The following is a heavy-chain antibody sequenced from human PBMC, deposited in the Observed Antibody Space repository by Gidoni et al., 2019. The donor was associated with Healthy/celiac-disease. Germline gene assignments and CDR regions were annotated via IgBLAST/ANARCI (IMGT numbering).Heavy chain of an antibody. Sequence: EVQLLESGGGLVQPGGSLRLSCAASGFPFSSYAMGWVRQAPGKGLEWVSAISGSGGSTYYADSVKGRFTISRDNSKNTLYLQMNSLRAEDTAVYYCAKGVAVAGTVFDYWGQGTLVTVSS. D-gene: IGHD6-19*01. J-gene: IGHJ4*02. CDR2: ISGSGGST. CDR1: GFPFSSYA. V-gene: IGHV3-23*01. CDR3: AKGVAVAGTVFDY.